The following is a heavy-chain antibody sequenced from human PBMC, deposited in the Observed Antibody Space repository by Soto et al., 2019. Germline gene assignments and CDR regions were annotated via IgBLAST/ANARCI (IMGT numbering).Heavy chain of an antibody. Sequence: PSETLSLTCTVSGGSISSSSYYWGRIRQPPGKGLEWIGSIYYSGSTYYNPSLKGRVTISVDTSKNQFSLKLSSVTAADTAVYYCARTYCSGGSCYSDYWGQGTLVTVSS. J-gene: IGHJ4*02. CDR2: IYYSGST. CDR3: ARTYCSGGSCYSDY. CDR1: GGSISSSSYY. V-gene: IGHV4-39*01. D-gene: IGHD2-15*01.